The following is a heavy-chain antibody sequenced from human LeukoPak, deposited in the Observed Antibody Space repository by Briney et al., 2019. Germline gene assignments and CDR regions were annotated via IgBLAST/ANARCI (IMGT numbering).Heavy chain of an antibody. D-gene: IGHD3-3*01. CDR3: ARFPSSVFWSGYYFDY. J-gene: IGHJ4*02. V-gene: IGHV4-39*01. CDR1: GGSSSSSSHS. Sequence: PSETLSLTCTVSGGSSSSSSHSWGWIRQPPGKGLEWIGSVYYSGSTYYNPSLKSRVTISVDTSKNQFSLQLNSVTPEDTAVYYCARFPSSVFWSGYYFDYWGQGTLVTVSS. CDR2: VYYSGST.